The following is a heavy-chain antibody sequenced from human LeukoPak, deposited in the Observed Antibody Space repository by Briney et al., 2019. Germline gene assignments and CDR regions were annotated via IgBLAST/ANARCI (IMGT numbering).Heavy chain of an antibody. Sequence: EASVKVSCKASGYTFTSYDINWVRQATGQGLEWMGWMNPNSGNTGYAQKFQGRVTMTRNTSISTAYMELSSLRSEDTAVYYCARHKRGHYYGSGSYYVIDYWGQGTLVTVSS. CDR2: MNPNSGNT. CDR3: ARHKRGHYYGSGSYYVIDY. J-gene: IGHJ4*02. D-gene: IGHD3-10*01. V-gene: IGHV1-8*01. CDR1: GYTFTSYD.